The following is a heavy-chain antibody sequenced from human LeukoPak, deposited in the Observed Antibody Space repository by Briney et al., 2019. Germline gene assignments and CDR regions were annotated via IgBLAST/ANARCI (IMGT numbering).Heavy chain of an antibody. J-gene: IGHJ6*03. Sequence: GRSLRLSCAASGFTFSNYAIHWVRQAPGKGLEWVTLISYDGSNKYYADSVKGRFTISRDNSKNILYLQMNSLRAEDTAVYYCARGTSGTTAYYYYMDVWGKGTTVTISS. CDR1: GFTFSNYA. CDR2: ISYDGSNK. CDR3: ARGTSGTTAYYYYMDV. V-gene: IGHV3-30*14. D-gene: IGHD1-1*01.